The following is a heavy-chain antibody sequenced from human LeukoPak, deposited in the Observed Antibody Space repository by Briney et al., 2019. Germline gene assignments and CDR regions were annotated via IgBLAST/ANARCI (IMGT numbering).Heavy chain of an antibody. CDR2: IYYTGST. J-gene: IGHJ5*02. D-gene: IGHD3-3*01. Sequence: SETLSLTCTDSGGSVSSGGYYWGWIRQPPGKGLEWIGSIYYTGSTYYNPSLKSRVTISVDTSKNQFSLKLSSVTAADTAVYYCARERVLYYDFWSGLNWFDPWGQGTLVTVSS. CDR1: GGSVSSGGYY. V-gene: IGHV4-39*02. CDR3: ARERVLYYDFWSGLNWFDP.